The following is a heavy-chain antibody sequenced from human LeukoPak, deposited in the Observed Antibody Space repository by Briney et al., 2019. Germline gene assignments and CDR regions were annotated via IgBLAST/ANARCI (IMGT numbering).Heavy chain of an antibody. Sequence: GRSLRLSCAASGFTFSSYCMHWVRQAPGKGLEWVAVISYDGSNKYYADSVKGRFTISRDNSKNTLYLQMNSLRAEDTAVYYCAKEGHGSSLDYWGQGTLVTVSS. CDR3: AKEGHGSSLDY. CDR1: GFTFSSYC. D-gene: IGHD6-13*01. J-gene: IGHJ4*02. CDR2: ISYDGSNK. V-gene: IGHV3-30*18.